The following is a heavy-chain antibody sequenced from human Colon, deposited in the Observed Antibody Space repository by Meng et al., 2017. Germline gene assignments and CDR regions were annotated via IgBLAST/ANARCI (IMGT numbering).Heavy chain of an antibody. D-gene: IGHD3-10*01. J-gene: IGHJ3*02. CDR2: IYSSGNT. CDR3: AREVQGTTVRGTTGAFEI. CDR1: GGSIRGYY. V-gene: IGHV4-59*01. Sequence: SETLSLTCVVSGGSIRGYYWSWIRLTPGKDLAWIGSIYSSGNTDYNPTLRSRVTISLDTSKNQFSLNLSSVTAPDMAVYYCAREVQGTTVRGTTGAFEIWGQGTMVTVSS.